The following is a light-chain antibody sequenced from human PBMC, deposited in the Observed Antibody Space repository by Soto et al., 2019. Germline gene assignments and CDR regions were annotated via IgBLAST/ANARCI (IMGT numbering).Light chain of an antibody. CDR3: CSYARGSTYV. CDR2: GVS. J-gene: IGLJ1*01. CDR1: ATDIDAYNY. Sequence: LAQPASVSGSPGQSITISCTGTATDIDAYNYVSWYLQYPGKAPKLLIYGVSNRPSGASDRFSGSKSDNTASLTISGLQAEDEGDYYCCSYARGSTYVFGTGTKVTVL. V-gene: IGLV2-14*01.